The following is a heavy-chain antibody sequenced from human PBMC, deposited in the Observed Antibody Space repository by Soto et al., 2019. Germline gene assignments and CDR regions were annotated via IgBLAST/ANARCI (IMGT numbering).Heavy chain of an antibody. D-gene: IGHD3-9*01. CDR2: ISGTGGST. V-gene: IGHV3-23*01. J-gene: IGHJ4*02. CDR1: GFTFTNYA. Sequence: GGSLRLSCAASGFTFTNYAMSWVRQAPGKGLEWVSGISGTGGSTYYADSVKGRFTIFRDNSKNTLYLQMNSLRAEDTAVYYRAKAEDKYYDILTGYYLLNYWGQGTLVTVSS. CDR3: AKAEDKYYDILTGYYLLNY.